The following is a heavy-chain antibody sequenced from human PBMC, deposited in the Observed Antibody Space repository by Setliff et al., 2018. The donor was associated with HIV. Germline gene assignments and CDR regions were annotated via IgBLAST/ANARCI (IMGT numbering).Heavy chain of an antibody. D-gene: IGHD3-10*01. CDR2: FIPILDIT. J-gene: IGHJ3*02. CDR1: GYTFTSYA. V-gene: IGHV1-69*10. Sequence: SVKVSCKASGYTFTSYAMHWVRQAPGQRLEWMGQFIPILDITNYAQKFQGRVTITADKSTNTMYMEMTSLTSEDTAVYYCAGPRGDEAFDIWGQGTMVTVSS. CDR3: AGPRGDEAFDI.